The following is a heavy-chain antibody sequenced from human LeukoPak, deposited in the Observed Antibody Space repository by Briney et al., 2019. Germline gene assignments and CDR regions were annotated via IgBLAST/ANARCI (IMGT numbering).Heavy chain of an antibody. CDR2: ISYDGSNK. CDR1: GFTFSSYG. CDR3: ASGFGY. Sequence: GGSLRLSYAASGFTFSSYGMHWVRQAPGKGLEWVAVISYDGSNKYYADSVKGRFTISRDNSKNTLYLQMNSLRAEDTAVYYCASGFGYWGQGTLVTVSS. J-gene: IGHJ4*02. V-gene: IGHV3-30*03. D-gene: IGHD3-10*01.